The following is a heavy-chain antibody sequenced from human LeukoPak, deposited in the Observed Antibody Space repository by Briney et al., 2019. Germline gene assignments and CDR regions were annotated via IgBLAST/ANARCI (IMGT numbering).Heavy chain of an antibody. CDR1: GGSFSGYY. CDR3: ARGPSDAFDI. Sequence: SETLSLTCAVYGGSFSGYYWSWIRQPPGKGLEWIGEINHSGSTNYNPSLKSRVTISVDTSKNQFSLKLSSVTAADTAVYYCARGPSDAFDIWGQGTMVTVSS. CDR2: INHSGST. J-gene: IGHJ3*02. V-gene: IGHV4-34*01.